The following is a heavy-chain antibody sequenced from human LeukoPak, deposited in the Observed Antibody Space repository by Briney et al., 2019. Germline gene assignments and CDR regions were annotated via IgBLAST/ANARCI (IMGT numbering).Heavy chain of an antibody. CDR2: INHSGST. Sequence: SETLSLTCAVYGGSLHGYYWSWIRQPPGKGPEWIGEINHSGSTNYNPSLKSRVTISVDTSKNQFSLKLSSVTAADTAVYYCARSPYGGPTFFDYWGQGTLVTVSS. CDR3: ARSPYGGPTFFDY. CDR1: GGSLHGYY. V-gene: IGHV4-34*01. J-gene: IGHJ4*02. D-gene: IGHD4-23*01.